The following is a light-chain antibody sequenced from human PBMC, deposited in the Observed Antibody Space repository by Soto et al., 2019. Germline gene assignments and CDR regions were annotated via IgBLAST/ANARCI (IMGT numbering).Light chain of an antibody. CDR1: QSVSSY. CDR3: QQRSNWPPVIT. CDR2: DAS. Sequence: ETVLTQSPATLSLSPGERATLSCRASQSVSSYLGWYQQKPGQAPRLLIYDASNRATGIPARFSGSGSGTDFTLTISSLEPEDFAVYYCQQRSNWPPVITFGGGTKVEIK. J-gene: IGKJ4*01. V-gene: IGKV3-11*01.